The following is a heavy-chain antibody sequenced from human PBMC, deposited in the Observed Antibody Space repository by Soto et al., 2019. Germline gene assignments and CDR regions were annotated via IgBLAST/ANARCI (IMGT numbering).Heavy chain of an antibody. Sequence: GGSLRLSCAASGFTFSSYGMHWVRQAPGKGLEWVAVIWYDGTNKYYADPVKGRFTISRDNSKNKVYLQMNSLRAEDTAVYYCARDAYDSSSYYPFDYWGQGTLVTAS. CDR2: IWYDGTNK. CDR3: ARDAYDSSSYYPFDY. V-gene: IGHV3-33*01. J-gene: IGHJ4*02. D-gene: IGHD3-22*01. CDR1: GFTFSSYG.